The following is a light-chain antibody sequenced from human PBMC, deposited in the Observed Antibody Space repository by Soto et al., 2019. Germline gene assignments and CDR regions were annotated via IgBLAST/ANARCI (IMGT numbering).Light chain of an antibody. CDR1: QSVSSTY. V-gene: IGKV3-20*01. CDR3: QQYGSPPIT. J-gene: IGKJ5*01. CDR2: GTS. Sequence: DTALTQSPAALSLSPGERATLSCMASQSVSSTYLAWYQQQPGQAPRLLMSGTSNRATGTPDRFSGSGSGTDFTLTISRLEPEDFAVYYCQQYGSPPITFGQGTRLEIK.